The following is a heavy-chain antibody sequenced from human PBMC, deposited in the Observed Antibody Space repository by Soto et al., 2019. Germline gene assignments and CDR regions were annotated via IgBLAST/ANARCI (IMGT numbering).Heavy chain of an antibody. Sequence: GGSLRLSCAAAGFPFSSYWMHWVRQTPGKGLVWVSRINSDGSSTSYADSVKGRFTISRDNAKNTLYLQMNSLRAEDTAVYYCASLSTVGTPYYYYGMDVWGQGTTVTVSS. V-gene: IGHV3-74*01. CDR1: GFPFSSYW. CDR3: ASLSTVGTPYYYYGMDV. D-gene: IGHD4-17*01. CDR2: INSDGSST. J-gene: IGHJ6*02.